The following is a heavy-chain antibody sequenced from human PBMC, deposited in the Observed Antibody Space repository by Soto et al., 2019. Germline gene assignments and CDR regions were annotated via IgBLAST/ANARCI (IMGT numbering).Heavy chain of an antibody. Sequence: QVQLVQSGAEVKKPGSSVKVSCKASGGTFRSYSINWVRQAPGQGLEWMGGIFPIFGTATYAQKFQGRVTITADDSASTAYMELSSLTSEDTALYYCSTSVYCSTTTCYYYYGMDVWGQGTTVTVSS. D-gene: IGHD2-2*01. CDR3: STSVYCSTTTCYYYYGMDV. J-gene: IGHJ6*02. V-gene: IGHV1-69*01. CDR1: GGTFRSYS. CDR2: IFPIFGTA.